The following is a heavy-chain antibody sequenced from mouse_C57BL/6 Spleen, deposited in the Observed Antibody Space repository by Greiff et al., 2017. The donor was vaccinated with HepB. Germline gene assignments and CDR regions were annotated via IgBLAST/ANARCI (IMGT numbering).Heavy chain of an antibody. J-gene: IGHJ1*03. CDR3: ARDYYGSSGYFDV. V-gene: IGHV5-4*01. CDR1: GFTFSSYA. D-gene: IGHD1-1*01. Sequence: EVKVVESGGGLVKPGGSLKLSCAASGFTFSSYAMSWVRQTPEKRLEWVATISDGGSYTYYPDNVKGRFTISRDNAKNNLYLQMSHLNSEDTAMYYCARDYYGSSGYFDVWGTGTTVTVSS. CDR2: ISDGGSYT.